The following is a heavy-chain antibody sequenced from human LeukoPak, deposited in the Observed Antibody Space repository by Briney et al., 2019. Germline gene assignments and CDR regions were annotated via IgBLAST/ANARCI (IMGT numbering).Heavy chain of an antibody. CDR3: AISYYYGWGIASSYYDDAFDI. CDR1: GFTFSSYG. D-gene: IGHD3-10*01. J-gene: IGHJ3*02. CDR2: IWYDGSNK. Sequence: GGSLRLSCAASGFTFSSYGMHWVRHAPGKGLEGVTVIWYDGSNKYYEDSVKGRFTISRDNSKNTLYLQMNSLRAEDTAVYYCAISYYYGWGIASSYYDDAFDIWGQGTTVSVSS. V-gene: IGHV3-33*01.